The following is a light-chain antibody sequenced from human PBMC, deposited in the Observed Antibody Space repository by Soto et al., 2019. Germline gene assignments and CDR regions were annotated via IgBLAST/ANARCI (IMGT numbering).Light chain of an antibody. CDR3: QQYNSYWT. Sequence: AIRMTQSPSSFSASTGDRVTITCRASQGISSYLAWYQQKPGKAPKLLIYAASTLQSGVPSRFSGSGSGTDFTLIISCLQSEDFATYYCQQYNSYWTCGQGTKV. V-gene: IGKV1-8*01. CDR1: QGISSY. CDR2: AAS. J-gene: IGKJ1*01.